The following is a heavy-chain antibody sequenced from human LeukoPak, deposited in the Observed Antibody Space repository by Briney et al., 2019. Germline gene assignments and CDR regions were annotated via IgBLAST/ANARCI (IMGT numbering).Heavy chain of an antibody. CDR3: AREGGTYRFLDN. CDR1: GDSIFGSF. Sequence: PGTLSLTSILSGDSIFGSFWCWIRPPPGKGVEWIGRISISGSSNYNPSLKSRVTMSVDTSKNQVSLNLTSVTAADTAVYYCAREGGTYRFLDNWGQGTLVTVSS. J-gene: IGHJ4*02. D-gene: IGHD1-26*01. V-gene: IGHV4-4*07. CDR2: ISISGSS.